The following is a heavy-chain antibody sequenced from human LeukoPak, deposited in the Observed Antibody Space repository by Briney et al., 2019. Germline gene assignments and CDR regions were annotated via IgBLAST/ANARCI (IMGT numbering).Heavy chain of an antibody. CDR2: IIPIFGTA. CDR3: AREVQVVPAATHYYYYYMDV. CDR1: GGTFSSYA. D-gene: IGHD2-2*01. J-gene: IGHJ6*03. V-gene: IGHV1-69*01. Sequence: ASVKVSCKASGGTFSSYAISWVRQAPGQGLEWMGGIIPIFGTANYAQKFQGRVTITADESTSTAYIELSSLRSEDTAVYYCAREVQVVPAATHYYYYYMDVWGKGTTVTVSS.